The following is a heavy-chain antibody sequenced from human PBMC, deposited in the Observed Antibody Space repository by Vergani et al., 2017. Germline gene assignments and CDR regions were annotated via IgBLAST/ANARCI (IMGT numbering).Heavy chain of an antibody. CDR3: ARSVMQQQLVRYYFDY. CDR2: ISSSSSTI. J-gene: IGHJ4*02. Sequence: EVQLVESGGGLVQPGGSLRLSCAASGFTFSSYSMNWVRQAPGQGREWVSYISSSSSTIYYADSVKGRFTISRDNAKNSLYLQMNSLRAEDTAVYYCARSVMQQQLVRYYFDYWGQGTLVTVSS. D-gene: IGHD6-13*01. V-gene: IGHV3-48*01. CDR1: GFTFSSYS.